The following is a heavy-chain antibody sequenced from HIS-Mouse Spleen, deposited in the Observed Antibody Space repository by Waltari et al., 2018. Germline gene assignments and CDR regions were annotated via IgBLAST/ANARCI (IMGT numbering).Heavy chain of an antibody. CDR2: IYYSGST. Sequence: QLQLQESGPGLGTPSETLSLTCTVSGGSIISRSDYWGWIRQPPGKGLEWIGSIYYSGSTYYNPSLKSRVTISVDTSKNQFSLKLSSVTAADTAVYYCAREIPYSSSWYDWYFDLWGRGTLVTVSS. V-gene: IGHV4-39*07. D-gene: IGHD6-13*01. CDR3: AREIPYSSSWYDWYFDL. CDR1: GGSIISRSDY. J-gene: IGHJ2*01.